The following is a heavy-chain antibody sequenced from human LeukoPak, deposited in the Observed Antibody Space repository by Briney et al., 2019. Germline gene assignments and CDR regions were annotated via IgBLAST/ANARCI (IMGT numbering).Heavy chain of an antibody. Sequence: SETLSLTCTVSGGSISGSSYYWGWIRQFPGKGLECIGSVYFNRSPYYNPSLKSRVTISIDMSKNQFSLKLSSVTAADTAVYYCARSYSSSSRNFDYWGQGTLVTVSS. CDR3: ARSYSSSSRNFDY. CDR1: GGSISGSSYY. V-gene: IGHV4-39*01. D-gene: IGHD6-6*01. CDR2: VYFNRSP. J-gene: IGHJ4*02.